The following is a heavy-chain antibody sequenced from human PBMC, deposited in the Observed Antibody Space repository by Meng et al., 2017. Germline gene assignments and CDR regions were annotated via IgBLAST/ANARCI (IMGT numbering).Heavy chain of an antibody. V-gene: IGHV4-61*01. CDR2: IYYSGST. CDR1: GGSVSSGSYY. J-gene: IGHJ4*02. Sequence: VPLQESCPGLVRPSETLSLTCTVSGGSVSSGSYYWSWIRQPPGKGLEWIGYIYYSGSTNYNPSLKSRVTISVDTSKNQFSLKLSSVTAADTAVYYCARVKITGTTRSIDYWGQGTLVTVSS. D-gene: IGHD1-7*01. CDR3: ARVKITGTTRSIDY.